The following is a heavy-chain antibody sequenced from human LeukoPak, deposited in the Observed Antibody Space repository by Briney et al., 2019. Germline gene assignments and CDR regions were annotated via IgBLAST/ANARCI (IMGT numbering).Heavy chain of an antibody. CDR3: ARKSWFDP. J-gene: IGHJ5*02. Sequence: ASVKVSCKASGDSLTDYYMHWVRHAPGQGLEWMGWINPYSGGTNYAQKFQSRVTMARDTSISTVYMELSGLRSDDTAIYYCARKSWFDPWGQGTVVIVS. CDR1: GDSLTDYY. V-gene: IGHV1-2*02. CDR2: INPYSGGT.